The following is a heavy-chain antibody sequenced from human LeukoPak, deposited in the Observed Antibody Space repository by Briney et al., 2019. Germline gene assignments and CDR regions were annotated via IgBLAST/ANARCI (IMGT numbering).Heavy chain of an antibody. CDR2: ISGSGGST. V-gene: IGHV3-23*01. Sequence: GGSLRLSCAASGFTFSSYAMSWVRQAPGKGLEWVSAISGSGGSTYYADSVKGRFTISRDNSKNTLYLQMNSLRAEDTAVYYCAKFSVAYDSSGYHPTDYWGQGTLVTVSS. CDR1: GFTFSSYA. D-gene: IGHD3-22*01. J-gene: IGHJ4*02. CDR3: AKFSVAYDSSGYHPTDY.